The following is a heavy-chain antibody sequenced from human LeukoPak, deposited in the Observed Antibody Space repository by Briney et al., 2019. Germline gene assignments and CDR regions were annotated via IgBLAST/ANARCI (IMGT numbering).Heavy chain of an antibody. J-gene: IGHJ4*02. V-gene: IGHV1-8*01. Sequence: ASVKVSCKASGYTFTSYDINWVRQAPGQGLEWMGWMNPNSGNTGYAQKFQGRVTMTRNTSIRTAYMELSSLRSEDTAAYYCARAITMVRGVIGRYWGQGTLVTVSS. CDR1: GYTFTSYD. CDR3: ARAITMVRGVIGRY. D-gene: IGHD3-10*01. CDR2: MNPNSGNT.